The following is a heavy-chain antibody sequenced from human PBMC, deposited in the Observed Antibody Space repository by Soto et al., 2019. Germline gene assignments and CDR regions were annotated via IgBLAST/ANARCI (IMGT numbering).Heavy chain of an antibody. CDR2: IYYSGST. J-gene: IGHJ3*02. V-gene: IGHV4-30-4*01. CDR1: GGSISSGDYY. CDR3: ASPKYYYDSSGYYDAFDI. Sequence: PSETLSLTCTVSGGSISSGDYYWSWIRQPPGKGLEWIGYIYYSGSTYYNPPLKSRVTISVDTSKNQFSLKLSSVTAADTAVYYCASPKYYYDSSGYYDAFDIWGQGTMVTVSS. D-gene: IGHD3-22*01.